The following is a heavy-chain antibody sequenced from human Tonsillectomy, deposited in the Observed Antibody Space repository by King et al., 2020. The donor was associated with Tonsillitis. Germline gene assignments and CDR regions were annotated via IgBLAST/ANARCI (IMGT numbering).Heavy chain of an antibody. CDR2: ISSNGGST. CDR1: GFTFSNYA. V-gene: IGHV3-64D*06. J-gene: IGHJ4*02. D-gene: IGHD3-3*01. Sequence: VQLVESGGGLVQPGGSLRLSCSASGFTFSNYAMHWVRQAPGKGLEYVSAISSNGGSTFYADSVKGRFTISRDNSKNTLYLQMSSLRAEDTAVYYCVKDRWYYEFWGGIYYFDYWGQGTLVTVSS. CDR3: VKDRWYYEFWGGIYYFDY.